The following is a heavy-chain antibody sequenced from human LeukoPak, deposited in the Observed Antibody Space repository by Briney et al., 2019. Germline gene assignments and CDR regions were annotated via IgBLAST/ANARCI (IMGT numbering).Heavy chain of an antibody. D-gene: IGHD3-3*01. V-gene: IGHV3-23*01. CDR1: GFTFISYA. CDR2: ISGSGGST. J-gene: IGHJ4*02. CDR3: AKDRRFLEWLTGFDY. Sequence: PGGSLRLSCAASGFTFISYAMSWVRQAPGKGLEWVSAISGSGGSTYYADSVKGRFTISRDNSKNTLYLQMNSLRAEDTAVYYCAKDRRFLEWLTGFDYWGQGTLVTVSS.